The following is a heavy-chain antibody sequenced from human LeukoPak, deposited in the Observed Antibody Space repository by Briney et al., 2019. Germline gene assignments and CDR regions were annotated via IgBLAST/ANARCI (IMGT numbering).Heavy chain of an antibody. J-gene: IGHJ4*02. CDR3: AKKRNAAPYYFDC. Sequence: PSGTLSLTCAVSGGSISTNNWWSWARQPPGKGLEWIGEIYHSGSTNYNPSLKSPVTISVDKSKNQFSLRLSSVTAADTAVYYCAKKRNAAPYYFDCWGQGTLVTVSS. CDR2: IYHSGST. D-gene: IGHD6-25*01. V-gene: IGHV4-4*02. CDR1: GGSISTNNW.